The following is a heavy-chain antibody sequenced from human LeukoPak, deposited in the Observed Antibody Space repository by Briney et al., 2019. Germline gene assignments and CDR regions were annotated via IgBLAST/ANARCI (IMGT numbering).Heavy chain of an antibody. V-gene: IGHV1-24*01. CDR1: GSTLSDLS. J-gene: IGHJ2*01. Sequence: ASVKVSCKVSGSTLSDLSIHWVRQAPGKGLEYVGGSDPEDGETFHAQNFQGRVTMTEDTSIDTAYMELSSLRAEDTAVYYCVTDRARLFWYFDLWGRGTLVTVSS. CDR3: VTDRARLFWYFDL. CDR2: SDPEDGET. D-gene: IGHD6-6*01.